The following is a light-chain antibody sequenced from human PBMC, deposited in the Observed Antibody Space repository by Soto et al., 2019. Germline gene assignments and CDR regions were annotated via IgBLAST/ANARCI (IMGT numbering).Light chain of an antibody. Sequence: DIQMTQSPSSLSASVGDRVTITCRASQSVSAFLNWYRHKPGKAPELLIFSASSLQPGVPSRFSGRGSGTAFTLTITSLQPEDFATYYCQQSYSPPWTFGQGTKVDIK. CDR2: SAS. V-gene: IGKV1-39*01. CDR1: QSVSAF. CDR3: QQSYSPPWT. J-gene: IGKJ1*01.